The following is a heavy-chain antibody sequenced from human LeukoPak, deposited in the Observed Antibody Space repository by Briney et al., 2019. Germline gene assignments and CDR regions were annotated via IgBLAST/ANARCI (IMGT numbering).Heavy chain of an antibody. CDR1: GFTVSSNY. CDR3: ARGLTTVTPLDI. D-gene: IGHD4-11*01. V-gene: IGHV3-66*02. Sequence: TGGSLRLSCAASGFTVSSNYMSWVRQAPGKGLEWVSDIYSGGSTYYEDSVKGRFTISRDNSKNTLYLQMNSLRAEDTAVYYCARGLTTVTPLDIWGQGTMVTVSS. CDR2: IYSGGST. J-gene: IGHJ3*02.